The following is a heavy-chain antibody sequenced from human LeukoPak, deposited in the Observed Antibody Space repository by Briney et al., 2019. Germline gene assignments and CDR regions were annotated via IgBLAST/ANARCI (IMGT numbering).Heavy chain of an antibody. D-gene: IGHD6-19*01. J-gene: IGHJ4*02. CDR1: GGSISTFY. CDR3: VRDGTGDSSGWHL. V-gene: IGHV4-4*07. Sequence: SETLSLTCTVSGGSISTFYWGWIRQPAGKGLEWIGRMHTRGSTDYNPSLKSRVSMSVDTSQNQFFLRLRSVTAADTAVYYCVRDGTGDSSGWHLWGQGTLVTVSP. CDR2: MHTRGST.